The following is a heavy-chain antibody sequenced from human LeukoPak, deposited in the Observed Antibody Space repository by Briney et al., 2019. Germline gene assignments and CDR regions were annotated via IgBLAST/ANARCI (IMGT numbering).Heavy chain of an antibody. D-gene: IGHD3-22*01. Sequence: SQTLSLTCTVSGGSISSGDYYWSCIRQPPGKGLEWIGYIYYSGSTYYNPSLKSRVTISVDTSKNQFSLKLSSLTAADTAVYYCARRGLYYYDSSGYWAFDIWGQGTMVTVSS. J-gene: IGHJ3*02. CDR1: GGSISSGDYY. CDR2: IYYSGST. V-gene: IGHV4-30-4*01. CDR3: ARRGLYYYDSSGYWAFDI.